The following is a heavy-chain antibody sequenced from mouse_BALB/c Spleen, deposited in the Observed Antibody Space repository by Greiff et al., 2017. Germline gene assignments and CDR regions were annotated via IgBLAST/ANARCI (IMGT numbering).Heavy chain of an antibody. D-gene: IGHD1-1*02. V-gene: IGHV5-4*02. CDR2: ISDGGSYT. CDR1: GFTFSDYY. Sequence: EVQLVESGGGLVKPGGSLKLSCAASGFTFSDYYMYWVRQTPEKRLEWVATISDGGSYTYYPDSVKGRFTISRDNAKNNLYLQMSSLKSEDTAMYYCARGIITTAVEGFAYWGQGTTLTVSS. CDR3: ARGIITTAVEGFAY. J-gene: IGHJ2*01.